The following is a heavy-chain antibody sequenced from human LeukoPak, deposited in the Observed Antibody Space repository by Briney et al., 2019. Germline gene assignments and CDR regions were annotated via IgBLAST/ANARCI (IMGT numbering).Heavy chain of an antibody. Sequence: GGSLRLSCAASGFAFTSYAMTWVRQAPGRGLEWVSTIRGSGDTYYADSVRGRFTIFRDTSKNTVNLQMNSLRAEDTALYYCAGGQMFTSGGFDDWGQGTLVTVSS. CDR3: AGGQMFTSGGFDD. V-gene: IGHV3-23*01. CDR1: GFAFTSYA. D-gene: IGHD6-19*01. CDR2: IRGSGDT. J-gene: IGHJ4*02.